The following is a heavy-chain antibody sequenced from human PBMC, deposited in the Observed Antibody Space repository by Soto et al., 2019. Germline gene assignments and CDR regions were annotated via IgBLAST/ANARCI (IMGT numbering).Heavy chain of an antibody. V-gene: IGHV3-23*01. J-gene: IGHJ6*02. CDR2: ISGSDGST. CDR3: AKVRSRYSSNGVDV. Sequence: EVQLLESGGGLVQPGGSLRLSCAASGFTFSSYAMSWVRQAPGKGLEWVSTISGSDGSTYYAGSVKGRFTISRDNSKNTLYLQMKSLRAEDTAVFYCAKVRSRYSSNGVDVWGQGTTVTVSS. CDR1: GFTFSSYA. D-gene: IGHD6-13*01.